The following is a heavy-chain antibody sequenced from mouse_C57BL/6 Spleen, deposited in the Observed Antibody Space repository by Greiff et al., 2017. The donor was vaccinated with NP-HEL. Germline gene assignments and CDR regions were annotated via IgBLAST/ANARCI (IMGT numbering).Heavy chain of an antibody. CDR1: GFSFNTYA. CDR2: IRSKSNNYAT. CDR3: VRSSSYRYFDV. D-gene: IGHD1-1*01. J-gene: IGHJ1*03. Sequence: EVQVVESGGGLVQPKGSLKLSCAASGFSFNTYAMNWVRQAPGKGLEWVARIRSKSNNYATYYADSVKDRFTISRDDSESMLYLQMNNLKTEDTAMYYCVRSSSYRYFDVWGTGTTVTVSS. V-gene: IGHV10-1*01.